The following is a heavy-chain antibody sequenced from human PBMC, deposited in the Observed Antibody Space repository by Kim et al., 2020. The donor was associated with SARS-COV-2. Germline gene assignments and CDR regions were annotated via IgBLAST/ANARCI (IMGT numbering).Heavy chain of an antibody. V-gene: IGHV3-66*01. J-gene: IGHJ4*02. CDR1: GFTVSSNY. D-gene: IGHD3-3*01. Sequence: GGSLRLSCAASGFTVSSNYMSWVRQAPGKGLEWVSVIYSGGSTYYADSVKGRFTISRDNSKNTLYLQMNSLRAEDTAVYYCARGNYDFSSGYPDYFDYWGQGTLVTGSS. CDR2: IYSGGST. CDR3: ARGNYDFSSGYPDYFDY.